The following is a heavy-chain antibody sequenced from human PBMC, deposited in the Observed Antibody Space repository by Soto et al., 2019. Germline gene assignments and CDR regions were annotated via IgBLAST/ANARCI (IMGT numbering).Heavy chain of an antibody. CDR1: GFTFSSYA. J-gene: IGHJ4*02. Sequence: EVQLLESGGGLVQPGESLRLSCAASGFTFSSYAMSWVRQAPGKGLEWVSVISGSDDSTYYADSVKGRFTISRDNSKNTLYLQMNSLRAEDTAVYYCAKRSSASRFVYWGQGTLVTVSS. D-gene: IGHD6-6*01. CDR3: AKRSSASRFVY. CDR2: ISGSDDST. V-gene: IGHV3-23*01.